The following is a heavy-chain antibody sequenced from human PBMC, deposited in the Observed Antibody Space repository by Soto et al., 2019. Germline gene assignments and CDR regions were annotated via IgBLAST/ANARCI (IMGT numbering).Heavy chain of an antibody. D-gene: IGHD3-10*01. J-gene: IGHJ6*02. CDR1: GGSISSGDYY. Sequence: PSETLSITCTVSGGSISSGDYYWSWIRQPPGKGLEWIGYIYYSGSTYYNPSLKSRVTISVDTSKNQFSLKLSSVTAADTAVYYCARDCKYYGSGSYSWYYYGMDVWGQGTTVTVSS. V-gene: IGHV4-30-4*01. CDR3: ARDCKYYGSGSYSWYYYGMDV. CDR2: IYYSGST.